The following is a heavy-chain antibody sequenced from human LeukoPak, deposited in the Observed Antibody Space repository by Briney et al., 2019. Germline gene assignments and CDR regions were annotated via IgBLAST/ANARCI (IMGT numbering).Heavy chain of an antibody. V-gene: IGHV4-34*01. CDR2: INHSGST. CDR1: GGSFSGYY. J-gene: IGHJ3*02. Sequence: SETLSLTCAVYGGSFSGYYWSWIRQPPGKGLEWIGEINHSGSTNYNPSLKSRVTISVDTSKNQFPLKLSSVTAADTAVYYCAKDSSGYYAFDIWGQGTMVTVSS. D-gene: IGHD3-22*01. CDR3: AKDSSGYYAFDI.